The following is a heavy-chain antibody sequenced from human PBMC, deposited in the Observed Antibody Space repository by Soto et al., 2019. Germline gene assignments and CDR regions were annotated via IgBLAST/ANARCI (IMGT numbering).Heavy chain of an antibody. Sequence: QVQLQESGPGLVKPSQTLFLTCTVSGGPISHADYYWTWIRQHPGKGLEWIGYIYYSGGTYFNPSLGSRVTMSGDTSKNQFSLNLKSVTAADTAVYYCARAMVRGVLGYWGQGTLVTVSS. CDR1: GGPISHADYY. V-gene: IGHV4-31*03. CDR3: ARAMVRGVLGY. D-gene: IGHD3-10*01. J-gene: IGHJ4*02. CDR2: IYYSGGT.